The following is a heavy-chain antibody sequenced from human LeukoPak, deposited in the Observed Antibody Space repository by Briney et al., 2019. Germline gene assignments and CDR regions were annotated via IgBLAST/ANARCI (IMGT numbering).Heavy chain of an antibody. CDR1: GFTFRDYY. Sequence: GGSLRLSCAASGFTFRDYYMSWIRQAPGKGLEWVPYLSSSGSTIYYADSVKGRFTISRDNAKNSLYLQMNSLRAEDTAVYYCARARGGTYSSTDYWGQGTLVTVSS. V-gene: IGHV3-11*01. D-gene: IGHD1-26*01. CDR3: ARARGGTYSSTDY. CDR2: LSSSGSTI. J-gene: IGHJ4*02.